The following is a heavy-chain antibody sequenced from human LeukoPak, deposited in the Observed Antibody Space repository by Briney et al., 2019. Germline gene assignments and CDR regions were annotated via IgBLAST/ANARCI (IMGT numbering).Heavy chain of an antibody. D-gene: IGHD4-11*01. CDR1: GYIFTNYY. Sequence: ASVNVSCKASGYIFTNYYIHWVRQAPGQGLEWMGIINPSGGTTSYTQKFQGRVTMTRDTSTSTVYLEVSSLRSEDTAFYYCARRMTSITAFDYWGQGTLVTVSS. J-gene: IGHJ4*02. CDR3: ARRMTSITAFDY. V-gene: IGHV1-46*01. CDR2: INPSGGTT.